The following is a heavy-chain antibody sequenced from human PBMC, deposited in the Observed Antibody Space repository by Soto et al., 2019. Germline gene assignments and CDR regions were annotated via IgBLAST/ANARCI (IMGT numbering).Heavy chain of an antibody. V-gene: IGHV4-4*07. CDR3: ARANVGPPGGGSWIMPFDF. Sequence: SETLSLTCTVSGGCISSYYWSWIRQSAGQGLEWIGRIYPGGSTNYNPSLKSRVTMSADTSKNQFSLRLTSVTAADTAVYYCARANVGPPGGGSWIMPFDFWGQGTLVTVSS. CDR2: IYPGGST. J-gene: IGHJ4*02. CDR1: GGCISSYY. D-gene: IGHD2-15*01.